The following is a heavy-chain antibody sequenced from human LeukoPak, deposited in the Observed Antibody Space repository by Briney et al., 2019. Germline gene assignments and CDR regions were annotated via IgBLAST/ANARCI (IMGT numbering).Heavy chain of an antibody. D-gene: IGHD6-13*01. Sequence: GSSVKVSCKASGGTFSSYAISWVRQAPGQGLEWMGRIIPILGIANYAQKFQGRVTITADKSTSTAYMELSSLRSEDTAVYYCAREPGYSSSSHYYYYGMDVWGQGTTVTVSS. V-gene: IGHV1-69*04. CDR2: IIPILGIA. CDR1: GGTFSSYA. J-gene: IGHJ6*02. CDR3: AREPGYSSSSHYYYYGMDV.